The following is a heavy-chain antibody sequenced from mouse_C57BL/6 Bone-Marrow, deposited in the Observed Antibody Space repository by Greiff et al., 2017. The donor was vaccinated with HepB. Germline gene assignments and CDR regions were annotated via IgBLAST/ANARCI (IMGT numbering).Heavy chain of an antibody. Sequence: VQLKESGGGLVKPGGSLKLSCAASGFTFSSYAMSWVRQTPEKRLEWVATISDGGSYTYYPDNVKGRFTISRDNAKNNLYLQMSHLKSEDTAMYYCAREDHSGYWGQGTSVTVSS. V-gene: IGHV5-4*01. CDR1: GFTFSSYA. CDR3: AREDHSGY. J-gene: IGHJ4*01. CDR2: ISDGGSYT. D-gene: IGHD3-1*01.